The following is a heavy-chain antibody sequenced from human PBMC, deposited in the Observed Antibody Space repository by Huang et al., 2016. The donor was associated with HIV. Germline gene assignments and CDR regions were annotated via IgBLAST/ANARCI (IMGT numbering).Heavy chain of an antibody. D-gene: IGHD3-22*01. CDR2: IIPIFGTA. Sequence: QVQLVQSGAEVKKPGSSVKVSCKASGGTFSSYAISWVRHGPGLGLEWMGGIIPIFGTANYAQKFEGRVTSTADESTSTAYMELGSLRSEDTAVYYCARVESRRYYDSSGYYYWGQGTLVTVSS. J-gene: IGHJ4*02. V-gene: IGHV1-69*01. CDR3: ARVESRRYYDSSGYYY. CDR1: GGTFSSYA.